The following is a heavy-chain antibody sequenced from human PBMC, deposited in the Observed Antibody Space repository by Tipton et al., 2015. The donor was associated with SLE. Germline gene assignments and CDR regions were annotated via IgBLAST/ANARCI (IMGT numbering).Heavy chain of an antibody. Sequence: TLSLTCTVSGGSISSTKYYWGWLRQPPGKGLEWIESIYYSGHTYYNPSLKSRVTISVDTSKNQFSLHLSSVTAADTAVYYCATHGGDGGKSGDFDFSGQGTLVTVSS. D-gene: IGHD4-23*01. CDR3: ATHGGDGGKSGDFDF. CDR1: GGSISSTKYY. CDR2: IYYSGHT. V-gene: IGHV4-39*07. J-gene: IGHJ4*02.